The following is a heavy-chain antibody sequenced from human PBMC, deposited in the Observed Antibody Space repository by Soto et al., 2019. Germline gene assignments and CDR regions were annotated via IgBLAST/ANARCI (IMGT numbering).Heavy chain of an antibody. CDR1: GFTFRDYA. CDR2: ISGGGGST. D-gene: IGHD3-3*01. Sequence: PGGSLRLSCAASGFTFRDYAMSWVRQAPGKGLEWVSAISGGGGSTYYADSVKGRFTISRDNSKNTLYLEMNSLRAEDTATFYCAKPLPEWVDFWSGYQWVFDFWGQGTMVTVSS. V-gene: IGHV3-23*01. CDR3: AKPLPEWVDFWSGYQWVFDF. J-gene: IGHJ3*01.